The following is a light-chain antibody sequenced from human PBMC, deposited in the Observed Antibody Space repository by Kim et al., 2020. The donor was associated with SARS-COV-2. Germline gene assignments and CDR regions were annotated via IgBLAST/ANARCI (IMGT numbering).Light chain of an antibody. CDR2: QDT. Sequence: SYELTQPPSVSVSPGQTASITCSGDKLGDKYGCWYQQKPGQSPVLVIYQDTKRPSGIPERFSGSNSGNTATLTISGTQAMDEADYYCQAWDSRTYVVFGGGTQLTVL. CDR1: KLGDKY. CDR3: QAWDSRTYVV. V-gene: IGLV3-1*01. J-gene: IGLJ2*01.